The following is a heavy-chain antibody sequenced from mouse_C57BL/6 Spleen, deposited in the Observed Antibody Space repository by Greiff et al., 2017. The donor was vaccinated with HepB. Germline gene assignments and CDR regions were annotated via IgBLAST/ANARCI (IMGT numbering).Heavy chain of an antibody. J-gene: IGHJ2*01. V-gene: IGHV1-26*01. Sequence: EVQLQQSGPELVKPGASVKISCKASGYTFTDYYMNWVKQSHGKSLEWIGDINPNNGGTSYNQKFKGKATLTVDKSSSTAYMELRSLTSEDSAVYYCARSQTVFFFDYWGQGTTLTVSS. CDR3: ARSQTVFFFDY. CDR1: GYTFTDYY. D-gene: IGHD4-1*01. CDR2: INPNNGGT.